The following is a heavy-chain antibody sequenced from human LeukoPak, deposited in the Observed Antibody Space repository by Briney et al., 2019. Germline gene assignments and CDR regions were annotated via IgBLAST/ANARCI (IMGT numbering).Heavy chain of an antibody. CDR1: GGSFSGYY. CDR3: AAFPHGDYWFDP. CDR2: INHSGST. J-gene: IGHJ5*02. D-gene: IGHD4-17*01. V-gene: IGHV4-34*01. Sequence: SETLSLTCAVYGGSFSGYYWSWIRQPPGKGLEWIGEINHSGSTNYNPSLKSRVTISVDTSKNQFSLKLSPVTAADTAVYYCAAFPHGDYWFDPWGQGTLVTVSS.